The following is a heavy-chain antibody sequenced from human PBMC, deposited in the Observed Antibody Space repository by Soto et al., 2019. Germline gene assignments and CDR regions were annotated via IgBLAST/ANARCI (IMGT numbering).Heavy chain of an antibody. Sequence: SVKVSCKASGGTFSSYAISWVRQAPGQGLEWMGGIIPIFGTANYAQKFQGRVTITADESTSTAYMELSSLRSEDTAVYYCARAGNYYDSSDPYNWFDPWGQGTLVTVSS. D-gene: IGHD3-22*01. V-gene: IGHV1-69*13. J-gene: IGHJ5*02. CDR1: GGTFSSYA. CDR3: ARAGNYYDSSDPYNWFDP. CDR2: IIPIFGTA.